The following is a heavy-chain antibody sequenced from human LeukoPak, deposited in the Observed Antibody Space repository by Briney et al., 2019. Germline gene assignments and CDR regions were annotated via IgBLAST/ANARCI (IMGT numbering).Heavy chain of an antibody. CDR2: IYPGHSDT. Sequence: GESLKISCQGSGYTFAAYWIGWVRQMPGKGLEWMGIIYPGHSDTRYSPSFQGQVTISADRSISTAFLQWSGMKASDTAMYYCARLVGATYIDYWGQGTLVTVSS. J-gene: IGHJ4*02. V-gene: IGHV5-51*01. CDR1: GYTFAAYW. D-gene: IGHD1-26*01. CDR3: ARLVGATYIDY.